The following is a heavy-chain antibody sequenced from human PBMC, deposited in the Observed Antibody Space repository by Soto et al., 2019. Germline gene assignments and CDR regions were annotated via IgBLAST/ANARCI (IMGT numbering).Heavy chain of an antibody. J-gene: IGHJ3*02. V-gene: IGHV1-18*01. CDR1: GYTFTSYG. Sequence: GSVKVSCKASGYTFTSYGISWVRQAPGQGLEWMGWISAYNGNTNYAQKLQGRVTMTTDTSTSTAYMELRSLRSDDTAVYYCARAGITMLVVVNDAFDIWGQGTMVTVSS. CDR2: ISAYNGNT. D-gene: IGHD3-22*01. CDR3: ARAGITMLVVVNDAFDI.